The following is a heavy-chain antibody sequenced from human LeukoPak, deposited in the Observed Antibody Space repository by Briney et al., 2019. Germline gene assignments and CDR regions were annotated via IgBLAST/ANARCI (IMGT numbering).Heavy chain of an antibody. CDR2: IYYSGST. CDR1: GGSISSYY. D-gene: IGHD3-9*01. CDR3: ARVPDNYDILTGYWFMFDY. Sequence: SETLSPTCTVSGGSISSYYWSWIRQPPGKGLEWIGYIYYSGSTNYNPSLKSRVTISVDTSKNQFSLKLSSVTAADTAVYYCARVPDNYDILTGYWFMFDYWGQGTLVTVSS. J-gene: IGHJ4*02. V-gene: IGHV4-59*01.